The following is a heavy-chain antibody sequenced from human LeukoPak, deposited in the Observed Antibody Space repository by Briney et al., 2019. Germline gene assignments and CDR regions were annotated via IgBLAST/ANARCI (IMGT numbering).Heavy chain of an antibody. CDR1: GYTFTSYD. CDR2: MNPNSGNT. J-gene: IGHJ6*03. D-gene: IGHD1-26*01. CDR3: ARVHVAATYYYYMDV. V-gene: IGHV1-8*03. Sequence: GASVKVSCKASGYTFTSYDINWVRQATGQGLEWMGWMNPNSGNTGYAQKFQGRVTITRNTSISTAYMELSSLRSEDAAVYYCARVHVAATYYYYMDVWGKGTTVTVSS.